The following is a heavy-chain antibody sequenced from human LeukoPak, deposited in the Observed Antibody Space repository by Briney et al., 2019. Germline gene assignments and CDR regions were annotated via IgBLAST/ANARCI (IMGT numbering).Heavy chain of an antibody. V-gene: IGHV1-69*04. Sequence: ASVKVSCKASGGTFSRYAISWVRQAPGQGLEWMGRIIPILGIANYAQKFQGRVAITADKSTSTAYMELSSLRSEDTAVYYCASPPYCTNGVCYRKNWFDPWGQGTLVTVSS. D-gene: IGHD2-8*01. CDR1: GGTFSRYA. CDR3: ASPPYCTNGVCYRKNWFDP. J-gene: IGHJ5*02. CDR2: IIPILGIA.